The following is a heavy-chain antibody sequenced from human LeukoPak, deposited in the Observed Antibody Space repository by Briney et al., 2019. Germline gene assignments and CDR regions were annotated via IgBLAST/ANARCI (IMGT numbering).Heavy chain of an antibody. Sequence: GGSLRLSCAASGFTFSSYAMSWVRQAPGKGLEWVSAISGSGGRDSTYYADSVKGRFTISRGKSKNTVYLEMNSLRAEDTAVYYCAKGYSEYTSSWFDYWGQGTLVTVSS. D-gene: IGHD6-13*01. CDR1: GFTFSSYA. V-gene: IGHV3-23*01. J-gene: IGHJ4*02. CDR3: AKGYSEYTSSWFDY. CDR2: ISGSGGRDST.